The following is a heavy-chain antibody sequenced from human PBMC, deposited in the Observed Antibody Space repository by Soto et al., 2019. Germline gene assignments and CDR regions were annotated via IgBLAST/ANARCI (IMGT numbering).Heavy chain of an antibody. CDR2: ISSSGRSI. CDR1: GLTFSDCY. D-gene: IGHD3-10*01. Sequence: QVQLVESGGGLVKPGGSLRLSCAASGLTFSDCYMNWIRQAPGKGLEWVSYISSSGRSINYAGSVKRRFTISRDNANNSLYLPMNSLRAEDTAMYYCARVRFGEWGYAMDVWGQGTTVTVSS. CDR3: ARVRFGEWGYAMDV. J-gene: IGHJ6*02. V-gene: IGHV3-11*01.